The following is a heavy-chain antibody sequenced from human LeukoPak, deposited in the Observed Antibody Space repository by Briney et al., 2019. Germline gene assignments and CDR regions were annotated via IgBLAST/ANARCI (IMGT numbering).Heavy chain of an antibody. CDR1: GFTFSSYW. J-gene: IGHJ4*02. D-gene: IGHD2-2*01. V-gene: IGHV3-7*03. CDR3: ARGHCSSTSCPVDY. CDR2: IKQDGSEK. Sequence: QPGGSLRLSCAASGFTFSSYWMSWVRQAPGKGLEWVANIKQDGSEKYYVDSVKGRFTISRDNAKNSLYLQMNSLRAEDTALYYCARGHCSSTSCPVDYWGQGTLVTVSS.